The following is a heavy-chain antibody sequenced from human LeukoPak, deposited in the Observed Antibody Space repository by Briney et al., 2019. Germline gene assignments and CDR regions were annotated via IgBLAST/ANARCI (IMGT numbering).Heavy chain of an antibody. D-gene: IGHD4-17*01. Sequence: ASVKVSCKASGYTFTGYYMHWVRQAPGQGLEWRGWINPNTGVTNYAQKFQGRVTLTRDTSIITAYRELTRLRSDDTAVYYCARDRTTVTTGYYGMDVWGQGTTVTVSS. J-gene: IGHJ6*02. CDR2: INPNTGVT. CDR3: ARDRTTVTTGYYGMDV. V-gene: IGHV1-2*02. CDR1: GYTFTGYY.